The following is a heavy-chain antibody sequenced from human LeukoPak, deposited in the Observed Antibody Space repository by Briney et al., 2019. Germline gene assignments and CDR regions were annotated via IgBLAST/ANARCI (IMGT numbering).Heavy chain of an antibody. Sequence: QPGRSLRLSCAASGFTFSTYAMHWVRPAPGKGLEWVAVISSDGSNEFYADSVKGRFTISRDNSKNTLYLQTNRLRAEDTAMFYCARDFGGRGAGSSGFYYYYYYIMDVWGQGTTVTVSS. D-gene: IGHD3-22*01. J-gene: IGHJ6*02. CDR2: ISSDGSNE. CDR1: GFTFSTYA. CDR3: ARDFGGRGAGSSGFYYYYYYIMDV. V-gene: IGHV3-30*01.